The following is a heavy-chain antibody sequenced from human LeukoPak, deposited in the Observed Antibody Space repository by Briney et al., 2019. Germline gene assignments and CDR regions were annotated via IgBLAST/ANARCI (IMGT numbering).Heavy chain of an antibody. CDR2: IYYSGST. V-gene: IGHV4-59*01. CDR1: GGSISSYY. CDR3: ARGTGTTAY. D-gene: IGHD1-1*01. Sequence: PSETLSLTCTVSGGSISSYYWSWIRQPPGKGLEWIGYIYYSGSTNYNPSLKSRVTISVDTSKNQFSLKLSSVTAADTVVYYCARGTGTTAYWGQGTLVTVSS. J-gene: IGHJ4*02.